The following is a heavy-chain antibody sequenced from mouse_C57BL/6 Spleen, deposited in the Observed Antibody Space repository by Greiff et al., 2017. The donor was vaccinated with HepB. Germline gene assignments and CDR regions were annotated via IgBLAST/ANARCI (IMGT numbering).Heavy chain of an antibody. Sequence: SGAELVRPGASVKLSCTASGFNIKDDYMHWVKQRPEQGLEWIGWIDPENGDTEYASKFQGKATITADTSSNTAYLQLSSLTSEDTAVYYCTVRAWFAYWGQGTLVTVSA. CDR2: IDPENGDT. CDR1: GFNIKDDY. V-gene: IGHV14-4*01. J-gene: IGHJ3*01. CDR3: TVRAWFAY. D-gene: IGHD3-2*02.